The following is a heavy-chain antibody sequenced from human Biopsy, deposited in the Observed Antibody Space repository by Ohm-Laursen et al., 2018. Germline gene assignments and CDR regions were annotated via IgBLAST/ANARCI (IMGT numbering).Heavy chain of an antibody. D-gene: IGHD1-26*01. V-gene: IGHV1-2*02. CDR2: INPNSGGT. CDR3: ATITRGATRFPFDY. J-gene: IGHJ4*02. CDR1: GYTFTGYY. Sequence: ASVKVSCKASGYTFTGYYMHWVRQAPGQGLEWMGWINPNSGGTNYAQKFQGRVTITRDTSISTAYMELSRLRSDDTAVYYCATITRGATRFPFDYWGQGTLVTVSS.